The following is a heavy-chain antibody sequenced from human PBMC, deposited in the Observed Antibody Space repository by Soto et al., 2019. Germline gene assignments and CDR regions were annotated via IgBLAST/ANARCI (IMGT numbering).Heavy chain of an antibody. Sequence: PSETLSLTCTVSGGSISSYYWSWIRQPPGKGLEWIGNIHYSGSTYYDSSLKSRVTISVDTSKNQFSLKLSSVTAADTAVYYCARDSKYYDILTGTSNWFDPWGQGTLVTVSS. CDR1: GGSISSYY. V-gene: IGHV4-59*01. CDR3: ARDSKYYDILTGTSNWFDP. J-gene: IGHJ5*02. CDR2: IHYSGST. D-gene: IGHD3-9*01.